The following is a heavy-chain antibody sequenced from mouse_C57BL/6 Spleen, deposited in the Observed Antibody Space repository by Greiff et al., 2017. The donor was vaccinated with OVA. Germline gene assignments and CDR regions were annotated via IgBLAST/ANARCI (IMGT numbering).Heavy chain of an antibody. CDR3: ARTDYGSGWYFDV. CDR2: ISYDGSN. CDR1: GYSITSGYY. V-gene: IGHV3-6*01. D-gene: IGHD1-1*01. J-gene: IGHJ1*03. Sequence: EVKLEESGPGLVKPSQSLSLTCSVTGYSITSGYYWNWIRQFPGNKLEWMGYISYDGSNNYNPSLKNRISITRDTSKNQFFLKLNSVTTEDTATYYCARTDYGSGWYFDVWGTGTTVTVSS.